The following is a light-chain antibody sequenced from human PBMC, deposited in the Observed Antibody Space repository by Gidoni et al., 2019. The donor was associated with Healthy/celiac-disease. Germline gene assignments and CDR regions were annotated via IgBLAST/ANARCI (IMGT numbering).Light chain of an antibody. V-gene: IGKV1-9*01. CDR2: AAS. CDR1: QGISRY. CDR3: QQLNSYPRGFT. J-gene: IGKJ3*01. Sequence: DIQLTQSPSFLYASVGDRVTITCRASQGISRYLAWYQQKPGKAPKLLIYAASTLQSGVPSRFSGSGSGTEFTLTISSLQPEDFATYYCQQLNSYPRGFTFGPGTKVDIK.